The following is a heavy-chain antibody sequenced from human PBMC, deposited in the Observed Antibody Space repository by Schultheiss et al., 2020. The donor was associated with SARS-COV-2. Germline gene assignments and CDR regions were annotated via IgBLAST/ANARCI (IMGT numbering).Heavy chain of an antibody. V-gene: IGHV3-21*01. CDR3: AKGSGYCGGDCPSDYFDY. CDR2: ISSSSSYI. Sequence: GGSLRLSCAASGFTFSSYSMNWVRQAPGKGLEWVSSISSSSSYIYYADSVKGRFTISRDNAKNSLYLQMNSLRAEDTAVYYCAKGSGYCGGDCPSDYFDYWGQGTLVTVSS. CDR1: GFTFSSYS. D-gene: IGHD2-21*01. J-gene: IGHJ4*02.